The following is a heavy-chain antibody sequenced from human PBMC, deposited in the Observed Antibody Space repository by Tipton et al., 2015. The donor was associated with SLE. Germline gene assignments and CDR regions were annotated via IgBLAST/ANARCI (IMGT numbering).Heavy chain of an antibody. CDR1: GGSISSSSYY. J-gene: IGHJ6*02. V-gene: IGHV4-39*02. CDR3: AREGASSSWYGGSYYYYGMDV. D-gene: IGHD6-13*01. CDR2: IYYSGST. Sequence: TLSLTCTVSGGSISSSSYYWGWIRQPPGKGLEWIGSIYYSGSTYYNPSLKSRVTISVDTSKNQFSLKLSSVTAADTAVYYCAREGASSSWYGGSYYYYGMDVWGQGTTVTVSS.